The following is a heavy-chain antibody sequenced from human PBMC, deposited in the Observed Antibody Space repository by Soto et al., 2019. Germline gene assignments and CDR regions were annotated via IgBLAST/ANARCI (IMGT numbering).Heavy chain of an antibody. Sequence: ATLSLTCAVCCGSFSGYYWSWIRQPPGKGLEWIGEINHSGSTNYNPSPKSRVTISVDTSKNQFSLKLSSVTAADTAVYYCAPAGSRAAAGWFDPWGQRTLVTVSS. J-gene: IGHJ5*02. CDR1: CGSFSGYY. V-gene: IGHV4-34*01. CDR2: INHSGST. CDR3: APAGSRAAAGWFDP. D-gene: IGHD6-25*01.